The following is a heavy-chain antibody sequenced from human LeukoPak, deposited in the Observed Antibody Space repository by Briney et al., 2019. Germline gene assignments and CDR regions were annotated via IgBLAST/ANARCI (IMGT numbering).Heavy chain of an antibody. CDR1: AFMFSYNG. V-gene: IGHV3-30*02. CDR3: AKDSSGYSPLDY. Sequence: PGGSLRLSCVASAFMFSYNGMHWVRQAPGKGLEWVAFVSYDGSNKYYADSVKGRFTASRDNSKKTLYMQMNSLRAEDTAVYYCAKDSSGYSPLDYWGQGTLVTVSS. J-gene: IGHJ4*02. D-gene: IGHD2-15*01. CDR2: VSYDGSNK.